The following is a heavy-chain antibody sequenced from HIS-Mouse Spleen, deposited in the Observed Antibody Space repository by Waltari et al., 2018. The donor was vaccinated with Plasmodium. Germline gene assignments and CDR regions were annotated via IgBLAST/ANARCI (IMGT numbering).Heavy chain of an antibody. CDR1: GYTFTGYY. V-gene: IGHV1-2*02. J-gene: IGHJ2*01. CDR3: ASFRLDL. Sequence: QVQLVQSGAEVKKPGASVKVSCKASGYTFTGYYMHWVRQAPGQGLEWMGGVNPNGRGTNYAQKGQGRLNMTRDTSISTAYMELGRLRSDDTAMYYCASFRLDLWGRGTLVTVSS. CDR2: VNPNGRGT.